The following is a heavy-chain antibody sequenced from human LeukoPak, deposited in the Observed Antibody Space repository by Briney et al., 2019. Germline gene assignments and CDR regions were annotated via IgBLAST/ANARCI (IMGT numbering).Heavy chain of an antibody. J-gene: IGHJ5*01. CDR1: RITLSSYA. CDR3: AKVLYSTGWSDS. Sequence: GGSLRLSCVASRITLSSYAMSWVRQAPGKGLEWISTISVGGDAVYYADSVRGRFSMSRDNSKNTLYLQLRSLRADDSGLYYCAKVLYSTGWSDSWGQGTLVTVSS. CDR2: ISVGGDAV. V-gene: IGHV3-23*01. D-gene: IGHD2-8*02.